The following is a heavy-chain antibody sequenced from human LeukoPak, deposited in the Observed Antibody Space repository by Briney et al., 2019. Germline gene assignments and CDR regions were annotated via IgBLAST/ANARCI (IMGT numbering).Heavy chain of an antibody. J-gene: IGHJ4*02. CDR3: ARDLDYDSSGLSPGL. CDR1: GFTFSDYY. D-gene: IGHD3-22*01. CDR2: VSSSGSTI. Sequence: GGSLRLSCAASGFTFSDYYMSWIRQAPGKGLEWVSYVSSSGSTIYYADSAKGRFTISRDNAKNSLYLQMNSLRAEDTAVYYCARDLDYDSSGLSPGLWGQGTLVTVSS. V-gene: IGHV3-11*01.